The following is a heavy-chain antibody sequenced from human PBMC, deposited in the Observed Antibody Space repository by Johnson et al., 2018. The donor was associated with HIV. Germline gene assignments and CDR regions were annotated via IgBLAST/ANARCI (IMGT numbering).Heavy chain of an antibody. Sequence: VKLVESGGGLVQPGGSLRLSCAASGFTFGDYAMRWFRQAPGKGLEWVGFIRSKAYGGTTEYAASVKGRFTISRDDSKSIAYLQMNSLKTEDTAVYYCTRDDYVWGSYSYPGYDAFDIWGQGTMVTVSS. V-gene: IGHV3-49*03. CDR1: GFTFGDYA. CDR2: IRSKAYGGTT. D-gene: IGHD3-16*02. J-gene: IGHJ3*02. CDR3: TRDDYVWGSYSYPGYDAFDI.